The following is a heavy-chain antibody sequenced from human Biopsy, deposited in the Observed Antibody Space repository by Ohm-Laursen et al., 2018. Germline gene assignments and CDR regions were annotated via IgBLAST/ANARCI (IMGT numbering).Heavy chain of an antibody. J-gene: IGHJ4*02. CDR2: ISWNSLSI. Sequence: SLRLSCTASGFTFDDYALHWVRQAPGKALEWVSGISWNSLSIGYADSVKGRFTISRDNAKNSLFLQMNSLRAEDTAVYYCARFPDFWSGYYVDSWGQGTLVTVSS. CDR3: ARFPDFWSGYYVDS. V-gene: IGHV3-9*01. D-gene: IGHD3-3*01. CDR1: GFTFDDYA.